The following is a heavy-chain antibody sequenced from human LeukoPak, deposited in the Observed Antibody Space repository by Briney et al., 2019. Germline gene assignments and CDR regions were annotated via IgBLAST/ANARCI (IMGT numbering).Heavy chain of an antibody. Sequence: SETLSLTCTVFGDSISSASFYGGWIRQPPGQGLEWIGSIYYTGSTYYNPSLKSRVTISIDTPENQFSLKLSSVTAADTAVYYCARRRTAPVYYFDSWGQGTLVTVSS. V-gene: IGHV4-39*01. CDR3: ARRRTAPVYYFDS. CDR2: IYYTGST. J-gene: IGHJ4*02. CDR1: GDSISSASFY. D-gene: IGHD4-17*01.